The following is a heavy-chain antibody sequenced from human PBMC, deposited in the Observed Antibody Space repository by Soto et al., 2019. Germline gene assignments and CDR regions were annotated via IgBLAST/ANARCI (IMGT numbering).Heavy chain of an antibody. CDR2: MYHSGST. CDR3: ARYGSGPDNWFDP. CDR1: GGSISSGGYS. J-gene: IGHJ5*02. D-gene: IGHD3-10*01. Sequence: SETLSLTCAVSGGSISSGGYSWSWIRQPPGKGLEWIGYMYHSGSTYYNPSLKSRVTISIDRSKNQFSLKLSSVTAADTAVYYCARYGSGPDNWFDPWGQGTLVTVSS. V-gene: IGHV4-30-2*01.